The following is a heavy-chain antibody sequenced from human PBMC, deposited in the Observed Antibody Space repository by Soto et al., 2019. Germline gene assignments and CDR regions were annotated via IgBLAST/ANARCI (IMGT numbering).Heavy chain of an antibody. CDR1: GFTFSSYG. Sequence: GGSLRLSCAASGFTFSSYGMHWVRQAPGKGLEWVAVIWYDGSNKYYADSAKGRFTISRDNSKNTLYLQMNSLRAEDTAVYYCAREGLRWSHNWFDPWGQGPLVTVSS. D-gene: IGHD2-15*01. V-gene: IGHV3-33*01. CDR3: AREGLRWSHNWFDP. J-gene: IGHJ5*02. CDR2: IWYDGSNK.